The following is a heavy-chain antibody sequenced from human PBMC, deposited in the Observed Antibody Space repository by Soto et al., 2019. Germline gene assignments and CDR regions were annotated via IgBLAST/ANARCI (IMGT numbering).Heavy chain of an antibody. D-gene: IGHD2-2*01. J-gene: IGHJ6*02. CDR2: INPSGGDT. CDR1: GFAFITYY. Sequence: ASVEVSCKASGFAFITYYMHWVRQAPGQGLEWVGTINPSGGDTSYSQKFQGRVTMTRDTSTNTLYMEISSLRSEDTAVYYCARGRYCSSTSCRNYYYYYGMDVWDQGTTVTVSS. V-gene: IGHV1-46*01. CDR3: ARGRYCSSTSCRNYYYYYGMDV.